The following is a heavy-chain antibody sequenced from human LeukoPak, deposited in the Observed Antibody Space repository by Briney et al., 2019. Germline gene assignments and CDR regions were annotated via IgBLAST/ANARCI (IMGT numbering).Heavy chain of an antibody. CDR3: ATHPGGLQFDFLN. CDR1: GYSFTSYW. V-gene: IGHV5-51*01. Sequence: PGESLKISFKSLGYSFTSYWIGWVRQMPGKGLEYMGIIHPGDSDTRYSPSFQGQVTISVDRSSSTAYIQWSRLKASDTAMYYCATHPGGLQFDFLNWRQGTLVTVSS. J-gene: IGHJ4*02. CDR2: IHPGDSDT. D-gene: IGHD5-24*01.